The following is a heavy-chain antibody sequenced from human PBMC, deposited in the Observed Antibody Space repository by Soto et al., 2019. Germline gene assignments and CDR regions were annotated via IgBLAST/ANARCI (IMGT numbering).Heavy chain of an antibody. J-gene: IGHJ6*02. D-gene: IGHD2-2*01. Sequence: SETLSLTCTVSGGSISSGGYYWSWIRQHPGKGLEWIGYIYYSGSTYYNPSLKSRVTISVDTSKNLFSLKLSSVTAADTAVYYCARVQRSDCSSTSCFPDQEEAGGMDVWGQGTTVTVSS. CDR3: ARVQRSDCSSTSCFPDQEEAGGMDV. CDR1: GGSISSGGYY. CDR2: IYYSGST. V-gene: IGHV4-31*03.